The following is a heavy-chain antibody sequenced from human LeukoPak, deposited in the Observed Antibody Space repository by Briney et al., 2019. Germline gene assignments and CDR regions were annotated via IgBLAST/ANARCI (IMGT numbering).Heavy chain of an antibody. CDR1: GFTFSSYV. J-gene: IGHJ4*02. V-gene: IGHV3-23*01. D-gene: IGHD2-2*01. Sequence: GGSLRLSCAASGFTFSSYVMSWVRQAPGKGLEWVSSISGSGGSTNYADSVKGRFTISKDNSKNTLYLQMNSLRAEDTAIYHCAKASPPEWGRGTLVTVSS. CDR3: AKASPPE. CDR2: ISGSGGST.